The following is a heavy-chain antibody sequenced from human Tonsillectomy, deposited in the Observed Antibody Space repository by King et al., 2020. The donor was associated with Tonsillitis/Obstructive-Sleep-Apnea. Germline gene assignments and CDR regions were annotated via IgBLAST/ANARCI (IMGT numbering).Heavy chain of an antibody. CDR3: AHTLGYCTSTSCYWTLWY. Sequence: TLKESGPALVKPTQTLTLTCTFSGFSLSTSGMCVSWIRQPPGKALEWLARIDWDDDKYYSTSLKTRLTISKDTSKNQVVLTMTNMDPVDTATYYCAHTLGYCTSTSCYWTLWYWGQGTLLTVSS. CDR1: GFSLSTSGMC. V-gene: IGHV2-70*11. J-gene: IGHJ4*01. CDR2: IDWDDDK. D-gene: IGHD2-2*01.